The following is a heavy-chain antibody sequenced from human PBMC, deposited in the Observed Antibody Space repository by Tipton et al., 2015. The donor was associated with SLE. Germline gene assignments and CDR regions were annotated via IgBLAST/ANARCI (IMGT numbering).Heavy chain of an antibody. CDR2: INHSGST. Sequence: TLSLTCTVSGGSISSYYWSWIRQPPGKGLEWIGEINHSGSTNYNPSLKSRVTISVDTSKNQFSLKLSSVTAADTAVYYCARQGLAAAGYYYYYMDVWGKGTTVTVSS. D-gene: IGHD6-13*01. CDR3: ARQGLAAAGYYYYYMDV. J-gene: IGHJ6*03. CDR1: GGSISSYY. V-gene: IGHV4-34*01.